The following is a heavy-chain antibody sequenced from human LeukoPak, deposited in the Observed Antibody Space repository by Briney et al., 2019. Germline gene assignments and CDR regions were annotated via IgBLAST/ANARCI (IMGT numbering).Heavy chain of an antibody. D-gene: IGHD1-7*01. CDR3: VREGTAYVCMYG. Sequence: SETLSLTSTVYRGSTTSYYTGCVRQPAGKGLEWIGRIYTSGSTNYNPSLKSRVTMSVITSKNQFSRRLSSDAAAVSYCYYCVREGTAYVCMYGRGPVTTVTVSS. CDR2: IYTSGST. CDR1: RGSTTSYY. J-gene: IGHJ6*02. V-gene: IGHV4-4*07.